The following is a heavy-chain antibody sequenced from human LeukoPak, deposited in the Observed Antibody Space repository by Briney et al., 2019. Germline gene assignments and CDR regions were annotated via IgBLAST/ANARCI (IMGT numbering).Heavy chain of an antibody. CDR3: AKEPTGEKSFDS. CDR2: IFYSGGPT. D-gene: IGHD7-27*01. V-gene: IGHV4-39*07. J-gene: IGHJ4*02. Sequence: PSETLSLTCTVSGASISRSSYYWGWFCQPPGKGLEWIVSIFYSGGPTYYNPSLKSRVTISVDTSKNQFSLKLSFVTAADTAVYYCAKEPTGEKSFDSWGQGTLVTVSS. CDR1: GASISRSSYY.